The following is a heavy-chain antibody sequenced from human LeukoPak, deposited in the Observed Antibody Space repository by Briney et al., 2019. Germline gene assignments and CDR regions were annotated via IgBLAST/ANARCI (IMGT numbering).Heavy chain of an antibody. D-gene: IGHD4/OR15-4a*01. Sequence: GGSLRLSCAASGFTFSSYWMHWVRQVPGKGLVWVSRINSDGSSVSYADSVKGRFTISRGNAKNTLYLQMNSLRAEDTAVYYCAKHPDYGWNWFDPWGQGTLVTVSS. V-gene: IGHV3-74*01. CDR2: INSDGSSV. CDR1: GFTFSSYW. CDR3: AKHPDYGWNWFDP. J-gene: IGHJ5*02.